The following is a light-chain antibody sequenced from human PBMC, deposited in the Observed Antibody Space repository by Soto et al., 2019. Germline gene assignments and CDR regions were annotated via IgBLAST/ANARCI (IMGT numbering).Light chain of an antibody. CDR1: QSISSW. CDR2: KAS. V-gene: IGKV1-5*03. J-gene: IGKJ4*01. CDR3: QQYNSYSFT. Sequence: DIQMTQSPSTLSASVGDRVTITCRASQSISSWVAWYQQKPGKAPKLLIYKASTLESGVPSRFSGSGSGTESTLTISRLQPDDFATYYCQQYNSYSFTFGGGTKVEIK.